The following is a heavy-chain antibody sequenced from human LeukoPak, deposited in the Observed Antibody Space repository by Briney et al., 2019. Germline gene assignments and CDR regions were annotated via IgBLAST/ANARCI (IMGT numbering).Heavy chain of an antibody. D-gene: IGHD3-22*01. J-gene: IGHJ4*02. CDR3: ASLAYYYDSTPY. CDR2: ISSSSSYI. Sequence: GGSLRLSCAASGFTFSSYSMNWVRQAPGKGLEWVSSISSSSSYIYYADSVKGRFTISRDNAKNSLYLQINSLRAEDTAVYYCASLAYYYDSTPYWGQGTLVTVSS. V-gene: IGHV3-21*04. CDR1: GFTFSSYS.